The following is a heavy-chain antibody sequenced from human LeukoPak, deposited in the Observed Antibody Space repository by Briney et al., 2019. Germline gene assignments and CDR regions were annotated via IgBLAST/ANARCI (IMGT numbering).Heavy chain of an antibody. J-gene: IGHJ4*02. CDR2: IIPILGIA. CDR3: ASAGDSLRYFDY. Sequence: SVKVSCKASGGTFSSYAISWVRQAPGQGLEWMGRIIPILGIANYAQKFQGRVTITADKSTSTAYMELSSLRSEDTAVYYCASAGDSLRYFDYWGQGTLVTVSS. CDR1: GGTFSSYA. V-gene: IGHV1-69*04. D-gene: IGHD7-27*01.